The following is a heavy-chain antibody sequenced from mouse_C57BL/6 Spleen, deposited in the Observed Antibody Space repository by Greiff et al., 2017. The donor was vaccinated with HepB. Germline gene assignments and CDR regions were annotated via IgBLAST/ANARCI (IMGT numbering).Heavy chain of an antibody. D-gene: IGHD1-1*01. J-gene: IGHJ3*01. Sequence: EVQRVESGGGLVKPGGSLKLSCAASGFTFSSYAMSWVRQTPEKRLEWVATISDGGSYTYYPDNVKGRFTISRDNAKNNLYLQMSHLKSEDTAMYYCARDQGGYYGSSPFAYWGQGTLVTVSA. V-gene: IGHV5-4*01. CDR1: GFTFSSYA. CDR2: ISDGGSYT. CDR3: ARDQGGYYGSSPFAY.